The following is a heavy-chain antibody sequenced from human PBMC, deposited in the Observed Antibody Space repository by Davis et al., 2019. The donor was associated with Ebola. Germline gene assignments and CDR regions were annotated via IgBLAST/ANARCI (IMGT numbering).Heavy chain of an antibody. Sequence: AASVKVSCKASGYTFTSYDINWVRQATGQGLEWMGWMNPNSGNTGYAQKFQGRVTITADESTSTAYMELSSLRSEDTAVYYCASRRPDYGDYVYFQHWGQGTLVTVSS. D-gene: IGHD4-17*01. CDR3: ASRRPDYGDYVYFQH. V-gene: IGHV1-8*01. CDR1: GYTFTSYD. J-gene: IGHJ1*01. CDR2: MNPNSGNT.